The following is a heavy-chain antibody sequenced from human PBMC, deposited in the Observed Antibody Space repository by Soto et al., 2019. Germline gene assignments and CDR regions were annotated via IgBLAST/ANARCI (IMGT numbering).Heavy chain of an antibody. CDR3: ARVPKNYDILTGYYTWYYYYMDV. D-gene: IGHD3-9*01. V-gene: IGHV4-31*03. CDR2: IYYSGST. Sequence: QVQLQESGPGLVKPSQTLSLTCTVSGGSISSGGYYWSWIRQHPGKGLEWIGYIYYSGSTYYNPSLKRRVTISVDTSKNQFSLKLSSVTAADTAVYYCARVPKNYDILTGYYTWYYYYMDVWGKGTTVTVSS. J-gene: IGHJ6*03. CDR1: GGSISSGGYY.